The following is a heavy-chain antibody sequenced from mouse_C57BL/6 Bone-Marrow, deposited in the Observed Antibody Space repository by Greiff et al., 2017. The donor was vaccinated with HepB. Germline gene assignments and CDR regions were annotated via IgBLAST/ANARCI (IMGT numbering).Heavy chain of an antibody. V-gene: IGHV1-26*01. CDR3: ARRGYYYGSSGYYYAMDY. J-gene: IGHJ4*01. CDR2: INPNNGGT. Sequence: VQLQQSGPELVKPGASVKISCKASGYTFTDYYMNWVKQSHGKSLEWIGDINPNNGGTSYNQKFKGKATLTVDKSSSTAYMELRSLTSEDSAVYYCARRGYYYGSSGYYYAMDYWGQGTSVTVSS. CDR1: GYTFTDYY. D-gene: IGHD1-1*01.